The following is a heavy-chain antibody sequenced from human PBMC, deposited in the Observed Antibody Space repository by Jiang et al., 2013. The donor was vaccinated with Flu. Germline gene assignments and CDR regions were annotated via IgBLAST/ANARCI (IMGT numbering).Heavy chain of an antibody. CDR2: IYPFLDLA. D-gene: IGHD5-24*01. Sequence: SGAEVKKPGSSVKVSCKASGGTFSVSTLSWVRQAPGRGLEWMGRIYPFLDLATYAQKFQGRVSITADKSTSTAYLEVRRLRSEDTAVYYCARDRDAYNYAFDIWGQGTKVTVSS. CDR1: GGTFSVST. J-gene: IGHJ3*02. V-gene: IGHV1-69*04. CDR3: ARDRDAYNYAFDI.